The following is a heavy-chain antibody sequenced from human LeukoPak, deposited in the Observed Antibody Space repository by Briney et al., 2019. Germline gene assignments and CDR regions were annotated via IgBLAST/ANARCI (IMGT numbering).Heavy chain of an antibody. CDR2: IYSGGST. Sequence: PGGSLRLSCAASGFTVSNNYMNWVRQAPGKGLEWVSLIYSGGSTYYADSVKGRFTISRDNSKNTLYLQMNSLRAEDTAVCYCARLAQYDSSGYYGHWGQGTLVTVSS. D-gene: IGHD3-22*01. V-gene: IGHV3-53*01. CDR1: GFTVSNNY. CDR3: ARLAQYDSSGYYGH. J-gene: IGHJ4*02.